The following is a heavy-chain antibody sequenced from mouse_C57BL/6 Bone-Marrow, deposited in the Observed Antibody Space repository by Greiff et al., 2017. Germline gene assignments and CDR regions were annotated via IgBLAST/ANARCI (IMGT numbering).Heavy chain of an antibody. Sequence: QVQLQQSGAELVKPGASVKMSCKASGYTFTTYPMEWMKQSPGQSLEWIGNFHPYNDDTKYNEKFKGKATLTVEKSSSTDYLELSRLTSDDSAVYYCARGDNYGGYYLDYWGQGTTLTVSS. CDR2: FHPYNDDT. V-gene: IGHV1-47*01. CDR1: GYTFTTYP. CDR3: ARGDNYGGYYLDY. D-gene: IGHD2-12*01. J-gene: IGHJ2*01.